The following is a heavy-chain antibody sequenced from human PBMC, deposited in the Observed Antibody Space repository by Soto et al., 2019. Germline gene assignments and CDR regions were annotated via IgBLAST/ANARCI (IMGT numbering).Heavy chain of an antibody. Sequence: GGSLRLSCAASGFTFSRNAMHWVRQAPGKGLEWVSGISRNRGSIGYADSVKGRFTISRDNSENTLYLQMNSLRAEDTALYYCAKDMERLRYHYFDYWGQGTLVTVSS. D-gene: IGHD5-12*01. J-gene: IGHJ4*02. CDR3: AKDMERLRYHYFDY. CDR1: GFTFSRNA. CDR2: ISRNRGSI. V-gene: IGHV3-9*01.